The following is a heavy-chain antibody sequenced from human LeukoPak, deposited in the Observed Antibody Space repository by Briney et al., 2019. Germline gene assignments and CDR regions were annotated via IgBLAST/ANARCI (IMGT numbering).Heavy chain of an antibody. CDR3: ARGQGYSNGYEWFDP. J-gene: IGHJ5*02. D-gene: IGHD5-18*01. Sequence: PSETLSLTCSVSGYSITSGYYWGWIRQPPGKGLEWIGTIYHSGSTYYNPSLKSRVTISVDTSKNQFSLKLRSVTAADTAVYYCARGQGYSNGYEWFDPWGQGTLVTVSS. CDR2: IYHSGST. V-gene: IGHV4-38-2*02. CDR1: GYSITSGYY.